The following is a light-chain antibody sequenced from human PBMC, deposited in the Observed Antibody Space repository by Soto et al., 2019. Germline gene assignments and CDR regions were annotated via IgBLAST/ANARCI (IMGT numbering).Light chain of an antibody. CDR3: SSYTSSSTLEGV. V-gene: IGLV2-14*01. CDR1: SSDVGGYNY. CDR2: DVS. J-gene: IGLJ3*02. Sequence: QSALTQPASVSGSPGQSITISCTGTSSDVGGYNYVSWYQQHPGKAPKLMIYDVSNRPSGVSNRFSGSKSGNTASLTISGLQAEDEAYYYCSSYTSSSTLEGVFGGGTKRTGL.